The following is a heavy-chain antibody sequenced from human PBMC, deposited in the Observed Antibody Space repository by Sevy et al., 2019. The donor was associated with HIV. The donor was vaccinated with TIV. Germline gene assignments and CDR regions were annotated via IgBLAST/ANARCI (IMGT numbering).Heavy chain of an antibody. V-gene: IGHV3-23*01. CDR2: ISGSGGST. CDR1: GFTFSPYA. CDR3: AKGDRSFYGLDV. J-gene: IGHJ6*02. D-gene: IGHD3-22*01. Sequence: GGSLRLSCAASGFTFSPYAMSWVRQAPGKELEWVSAISGSGGSTYNADSVEGRFTISRDNSKNTLYLEMNSLRVEDTAVYYCAKGDRSFYGLDVWGQGTTVTVSS.